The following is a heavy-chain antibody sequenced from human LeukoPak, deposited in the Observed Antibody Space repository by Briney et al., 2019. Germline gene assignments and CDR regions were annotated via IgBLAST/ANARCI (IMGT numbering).Heavy chain of an antibody. D-gene: IGHD3-22*01. Sequence: SETLSLTCAVSGYSISSGYYWGWIRQPPGKGLEWIGSIYHSGSTYYSPSLKSRVTISVDTSKNQFSLKLSSVTAADTAVYYCARQGYYYDSSGHQSGLFDYWGQGTLVTVSS. V-gene: IGHV4-38-2*01. CDR1: GYSISSGYY. CDR3: ARQGYYYDSSGHQSGLFDY. J-gene: IGHJ4*02. CDR2: IYHSGST.